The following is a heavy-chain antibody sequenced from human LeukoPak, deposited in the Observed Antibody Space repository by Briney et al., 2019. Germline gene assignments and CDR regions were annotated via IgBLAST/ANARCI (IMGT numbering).Heavy chain of an antibody. CDR2: ISSNNYI. CDR3: ARDRAYSSSWYIVY. Sequence: GGSLRLSCAASGFTFSIYGMDWVRQAPGKGLEWVSSISSNNYIYYADSVKGRFTISRDNAKNSLYLQMNSLRAEDTAVYYCARDRAYSSSWYIVYWGQGTLVTVSS. CDR1: GFTFSIYG. V-gene: IGHV3-21*06. D-gene: IGHD6-13*01. J-gene: IGHJ4*02.